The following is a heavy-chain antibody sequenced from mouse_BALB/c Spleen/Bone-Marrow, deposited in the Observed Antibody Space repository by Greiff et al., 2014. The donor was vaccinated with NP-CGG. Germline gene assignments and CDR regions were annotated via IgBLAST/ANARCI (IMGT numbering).Heavy chain of an antibody. V-gene: IGHV5-9-2*01. J-gene: IGHJ4*01. CDR1: GFTFNRYV. Sequence: EVKLQESGGGLVKPGGSLKLSCAATGFTFNRYVMSWVRQTPEKRLEWVASISVGGSYSYYPDSVKRRFTISRDNAKNSLYLQMSSLRSEDTAMFYCARRGYGNHGYYAMDYWGQGTSVTVSS. CDR2: ISVGGSYS. CDR3: ARRGYGNHGYYAMDY. D-gene: IGHD2-1*01.